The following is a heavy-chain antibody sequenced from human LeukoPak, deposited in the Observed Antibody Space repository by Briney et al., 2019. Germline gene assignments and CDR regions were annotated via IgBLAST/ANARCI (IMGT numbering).Heavy chain of an antibody. Sequence: ASVKVSCKASGYTFTSYDINWVRQATGQGLEWMGWMNPNRGNTGYAQKFQGGVTRTRNTSISTAYMELSSLRSEDTAVYYCARGLAGATTASDYWGQGTLVTVSS. D-gene: IGHD1-26*01. CDR3: ARGLAGATTASDY. V-gene: IGHV1-8*01. CDR2: MNPNRGNT. CDR1: GYTFTSYD. J-gene: IGHJ4*02.